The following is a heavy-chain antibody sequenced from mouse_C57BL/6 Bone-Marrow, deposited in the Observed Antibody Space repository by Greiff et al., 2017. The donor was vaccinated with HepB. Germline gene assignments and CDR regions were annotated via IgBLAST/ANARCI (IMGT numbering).Heavy chain of an antibody. D-gene: IGHD1-1*01. Sequence: VQLKESGAELVKPGASVKLSCTASGFNIKDYYMHWVKQRTEQGLEWIGRIDPEDGETKYAPKFQGKATITADTSSNTAYLQPSSLTSEDTAVYYCAREDYGSSLLAYWGQGTLVTVSA. J-gene: IGHJ3*01. CDR2: IDPEDGET. V-gene: IGHV14-2*01. CDR1: GFNIKDYY. CDR3: AREDYGSSLLAY.